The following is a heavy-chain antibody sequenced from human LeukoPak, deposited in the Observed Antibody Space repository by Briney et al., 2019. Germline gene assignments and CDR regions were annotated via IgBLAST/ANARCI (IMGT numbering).Heavy chain of an antibody. CDR2: IYYSGST. V-gene: IGHV4-59*01. D-gene: IGHD3-22*01. CDR3: ARGESSGSNWFDP. Sequence: SETLSLTCTVSGGSISSYYWNWIRQPPGRGLDWIGYIYYSGSTNYNPSLKSRVTISVDTSKNQFSLKLSPVTAADTAVYYCARGESSGSNWFDPWGQGTLVTVSS. J-gene: IGHJ5*02. CDR1: GGSISSYY.